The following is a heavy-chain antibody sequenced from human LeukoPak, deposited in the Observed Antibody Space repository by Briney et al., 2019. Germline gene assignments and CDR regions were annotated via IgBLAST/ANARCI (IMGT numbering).Heavy chain of an antibody. V-gene: IGHV4-4*07. CDR2: IYSSGRT. J-gene: IGHJ4*02. CDR3: AKAYGDLYFVY. Sequence: SETLSLTCTVSGGSIITYYLSWIRQPAGKGLEWIGRIYSSGRTNYHPSLESRVTMSVDTSKNQFSLNLTSVTAADTAVSYCAKAYGDLYFVYWGQGILVTVSS. CDR1: GGSIITYY. D-gene: IGHD4-17*01.